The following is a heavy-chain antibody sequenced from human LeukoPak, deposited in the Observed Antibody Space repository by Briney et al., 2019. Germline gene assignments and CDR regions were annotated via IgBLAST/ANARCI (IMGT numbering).Heavy chain of an antibody. CDR3: AKGRKIAAGFSRFDP. V-gene: IGHV3-30*18. J-gene: IGHJ5*02. CDR2: ISYDGSNK. Sequence: PGGSLRLSCAASGFTFSSYGMHWVRQAPGKGLEWVAVISYDGSNKYYADSVKGRFTISRDNSKNTLYLQMNSLRAEDTAVYYCAKGRKIAAGFSRFDPLGQGTLGNGSS. D-gene: IGHD6-13*01. CDR1: GFTFSSYG.